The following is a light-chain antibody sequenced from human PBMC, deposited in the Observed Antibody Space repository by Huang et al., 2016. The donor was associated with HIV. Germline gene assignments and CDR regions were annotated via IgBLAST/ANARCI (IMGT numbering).Light chain of an antibody. Sequence: DIQMTQSPSSLSASVGDRVTITCHASQDISNYLNWYQQKPGKAPKLLIYDASNLETGVSSRFSGSGSGTDFTFTISSLQPEDIATYYCQQYDNLPRFTFGPGTKVDIK. J-gene: IGKJ3*01. CDR3: QQYDNLPRFT. CDR1: QDISNY. CDR2: DAS. V-gene: IGKV1-33*01.